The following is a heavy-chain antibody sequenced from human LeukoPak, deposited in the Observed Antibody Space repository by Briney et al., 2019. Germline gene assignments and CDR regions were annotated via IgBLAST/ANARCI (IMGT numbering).Heavy chain of an antibody. Sequence: PSETLSLTCTVSDASISGYYWSWMRQPPGKGLEWIGYIYYSGSTNYNPSLKSRVTISVDTSKNQFSLKLSSVTAADTAVYYCARQRASIAAAGTWFDPWGQGTLVTVSS. CDR2: IYYSGST. CDR1: DASISGYY. D-gene: IGHD6-13*01. CDR3: ARQRASIAAAGTWFDP. J-gene: IGHJ5*02. V-gene: IGHV4-59*01.